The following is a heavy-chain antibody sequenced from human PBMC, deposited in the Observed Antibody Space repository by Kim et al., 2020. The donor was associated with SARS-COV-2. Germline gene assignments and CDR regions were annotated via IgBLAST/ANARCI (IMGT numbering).Heavy chain of an antibody. CDR2: ISGSGGST. CDR3: AKDFVDSRLRSRAFDY. D-gene: IGHD1-26*01. V-gene: IGHV3-23*01. Sequence: GGSLRLSCAASGFTFSSYAMSWVRQAPGKGLEWVSAISGSGGSTYYADSVKGRFTISRDNSKNTLYLQMNSLRAEDTAVYYCAKDFVDSRLRSRAFDYWCQGTLVTVSS. CDR1: GFTFSSYA. J-gene: IGHJ4*02.